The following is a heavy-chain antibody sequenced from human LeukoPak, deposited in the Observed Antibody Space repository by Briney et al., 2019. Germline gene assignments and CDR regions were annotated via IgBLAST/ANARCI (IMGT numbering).Heavy chain of an antibody. J-gene: IGHJ4*02. CDR2: MSNDGINK. CDR3: ARDPVSSALQINSDF. CDR1: GFTFSSYA. Sequence: GGSLRLSCAASGFTFSSYAMHWVRQAPGKGLEWVAVMSNDGINKYYAGSVKGRFTISRDNSKNTLFLQMNSLRPEDTAVYYCARDPVSSALQINSDFWGQEALVTVSS. D-gene: IGHD2-2*01. V-gene: IGHV3-30-3*01.